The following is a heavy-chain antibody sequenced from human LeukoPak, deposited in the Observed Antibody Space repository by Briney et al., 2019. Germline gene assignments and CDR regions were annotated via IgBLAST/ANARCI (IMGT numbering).Heavy chain of an antibody. CDR3: ARLGTDDYGDFLFFDY. V-gene: IGHV4-59*08. D-gene: IGHD4-17*01. Sequence: PSETLSLTCTVSGGSISSDHWSWIRQPPGKGLEWIGYIYYSGSINYNPSLKSRVTISVDTSKNQFSLKLSSVTAADTAVYYCARLGTDDYGDFLFFDYWGQGTLVTVSS. J-gene: IGHJ4*02. CDR2: IYYSGSI. CDR1: GGSISSDH.